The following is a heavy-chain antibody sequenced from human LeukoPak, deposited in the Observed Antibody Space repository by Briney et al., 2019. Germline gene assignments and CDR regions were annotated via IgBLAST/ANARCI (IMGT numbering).Heavy chain of an antibody. CDR3: ASSKGRSGWYDY. Sequence: ASVKVSCKASGYIFTSYYIHWVRQAPGQGLEWMGIINPSAGTTSHAQKFQGRVTMTRDTSTRTVYMELSSLRSEDTAVFYCASSKGRSGWYDYWGQGTLVTVSS. CDR1: GYIFTSYY. V-gene: IGHV1-46*01. CDR2: INPSAGTT. J-gene: IGHJ4*02. D-gene: IGHD6-19*01.